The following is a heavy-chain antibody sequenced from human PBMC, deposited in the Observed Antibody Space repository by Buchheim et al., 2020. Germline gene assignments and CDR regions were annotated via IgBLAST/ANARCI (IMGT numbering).Heavy chain of an antibody. V-gene: IGHV3-7*03. Sequence: EVQLVESGGGLVQPGGSLRLSSAPSGFTFSHYWMSWARQAPGKGLEWVANINQDGSEKYYVDSVKGRFTISRDNAESSVYLQMNSLTADDTAVYYCVTCWNAGTYDYWGQGTL. D-gene: IGHD1-1*01. CDR2: INQDGSEK. J-gene: IGHJ4*02. CDR1: GFTFSHYW. CDR3: VTCWNAGTYDY.